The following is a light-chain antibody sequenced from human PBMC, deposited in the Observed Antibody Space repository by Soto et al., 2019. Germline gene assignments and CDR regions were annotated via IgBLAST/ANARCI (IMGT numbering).Light chain of an antibody. V-gene: IGKV1-5*01. CDR1: QSISSW. Sequence: DIQMTQSPSTLSASVGDRVTITCRASQSISSWLAWYQQKPGKAPKVLIYDVSNLETGVPSRFSGSGSGTEFTLTISSLQPDDFATYYCQQYNTYWTFGQGTKVDI. CDR3: QQYNTYWT. J-gene: IGKJ1*01. CDR2: DVS.